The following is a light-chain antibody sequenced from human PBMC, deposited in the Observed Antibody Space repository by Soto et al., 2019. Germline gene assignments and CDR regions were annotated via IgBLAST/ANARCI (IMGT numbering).Light chain of an antibody. J-gene: IGKJ1*01. V-gene: IGKV1-27*01. CDR1: QGVSNY. CDR2: AAS. CDR3: QKYNSAPWT. Sequence: DIQMTQSPSSLSASVGDRVTITCRASQGVSNYLAWYQQKPGKVPKLLIYAASTLQSGVPSRFSGSGSGTDFTLTISGLQLEDVATYYCQKYNSAPWTFGQGTKVEIK.